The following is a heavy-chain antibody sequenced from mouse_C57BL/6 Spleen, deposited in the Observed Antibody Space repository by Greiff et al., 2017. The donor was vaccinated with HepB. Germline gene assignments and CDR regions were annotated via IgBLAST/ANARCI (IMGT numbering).Heavy chain of an antibody. V-gene: IGHV1-5*01. CDR1: GYTFTSYW. Sequence: VQLQQSGTVLARPGASVKMSCKTSGYTFTSYWMHWVKQRPGQGLEWIGAIYPGNSDTSYNQKFKGKAKLTAVTSASTAYMELSSLTNEDSAVYYCTGLITTVVPFDYWGQGTTLTVSS. J-gene: IGHJ2*01. D-gene: IGHD1-1*01. CDR3: TGLITTVVPFDY. CDR2: IYPGNSDT.